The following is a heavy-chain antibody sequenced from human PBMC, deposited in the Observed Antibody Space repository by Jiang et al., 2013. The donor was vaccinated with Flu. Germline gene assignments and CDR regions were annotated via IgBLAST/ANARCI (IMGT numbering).Heavy chain of an antibody. CDR3: ARGDSSGYYFSDDAFDI. D-gene: IGHD3-22*01. V-gene: IGHV4-39*01. J-gene: IGHJ3*02. CDR2: IYYSGST. CDR1: GGSISSSSYY. Sequence: TLSLTCTVSGGSISSSSYYWGWIRQPPGKGLEWIGSIYYSGSTYYNPSLKSRVTISVDTSKNQFSLKLSSVTAADTAVYYCARGDSSGYYFSDDAFDIWGQGTMVTVSS.